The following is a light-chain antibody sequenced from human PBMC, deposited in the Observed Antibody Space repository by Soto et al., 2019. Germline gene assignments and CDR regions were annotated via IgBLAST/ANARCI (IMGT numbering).Light chain of an antibody. CDR3: HHYNSHSEP. J-gene: IGKJ1*01. V-gene: IGKV1-5*03. CDR2: TAS. Sequence: DIQMTQSPSTLSGSVGDRVTITCRASQTISSWLAWYQQKPGKAPKLLIYTASTLKSGVPSRLSGSGSGTEFTLTISSLQPDDFANYYCHHYNSHSEPFGQGTKVDIK. CDR1: QTISSW.